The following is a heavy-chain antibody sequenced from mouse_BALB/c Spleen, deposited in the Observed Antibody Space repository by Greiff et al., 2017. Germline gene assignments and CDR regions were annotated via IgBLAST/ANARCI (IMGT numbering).Heavy chain of an antibody. J-gene: IGHJ4*01. V-gene: IGHV1-63*02. CDR2: IYPGGGYT. CDR3: ARETWYGSSYSAMDY. CDR1: GYTFTNYW. Sequence: QVQLKQSGAELVRPGTSVKMSCKAAGYTFTNYWIGWVQQRPGHGLEWIGDIYPGGGYTNYNEKFKGKATLTADTSSSTAYMQLSSLTSEDSAIYYCARETWYGSSYSAMDYWGQGTSVTVSS. D-gene: IGHD1-1*01.